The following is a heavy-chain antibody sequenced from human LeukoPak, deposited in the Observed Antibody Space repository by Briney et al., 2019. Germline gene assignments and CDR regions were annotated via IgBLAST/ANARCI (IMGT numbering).Heavy chain of an antibody. V-gene: IGHV4-30-4*01. D-gene: IGHD4-23*01. Sequence: SETLSLTCTVSGGSISSGDYYWRWIRQPPGKGLEWIGYIYYSGSTYYNPSLKSRVTISVDTSKNQFSLKLSSVTAADTAVYYCARERATTVVKGGTFDYWGQGTLVTVSS. CDR2: IYYSGST. CDR3: ARERATTVVKGGTFDY. CDR1: GGSISSGDYY. J-gene: IGHJ4*02.